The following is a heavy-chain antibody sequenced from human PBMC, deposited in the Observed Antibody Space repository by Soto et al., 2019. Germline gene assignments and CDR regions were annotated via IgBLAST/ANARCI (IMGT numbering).Heavy chain of an antibody. CDR2: IYYSGST. J-gene: IGHJ4*02. CDR1: GGSISSSSYY. CDR3: ARPSSDGDWDY. D-gene: IGHD4-17*01. Sequence: QLQLQESGPGLVKPSETLSLTCTVSGGSISSSSYYWGWIRQPPGKGLEWIGSIYYSGSTYYNPSLKSRGTISVDTSKNQFSLKLSSVTAADTAVYYCARPSSDGDWDYWGQGTLVTVSS. V-gene: IGHV4-39*01.